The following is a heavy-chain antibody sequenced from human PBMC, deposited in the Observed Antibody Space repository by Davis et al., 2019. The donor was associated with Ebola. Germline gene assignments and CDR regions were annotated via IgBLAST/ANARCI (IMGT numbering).Heavy chain of an antibody. V-gene: IGHV4-59*13. J-gene: IGHJ6*04. CDR3: ARGRLYLGV. Sequence: MPSETLSLTCTVSAGSIGTYAWSWIRQPPGKGLEWIGYIYSSGSTVYDPSLKSRVTISVDTSKNQFSLKLSSVTAADTAVYYCARGRLYLGVWGKGTTVTVSS. D-gene: IGHD2-8*01. CDR1: AGSIGTYA. CDR2: IYSSGST.